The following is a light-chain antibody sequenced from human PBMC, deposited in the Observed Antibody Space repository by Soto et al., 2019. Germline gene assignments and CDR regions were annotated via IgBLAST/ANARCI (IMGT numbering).Light chain of an antibody. CDR2: AAS. CDR3: QQLNSYPIT. J-gene: IGKJ5*01. CDR1: QGISSY. V-gene: IGKV1-9*01. Sequence: DIQLTQSPSFLSASVGDRVTITCRASQGISSYLAWYQQKPGKAPNLLIYAASTLQSGVPSRFSGSGSGTEFTLTTSCLQPEDFATYCRQQLNSYPITFGQGTRLEIK.